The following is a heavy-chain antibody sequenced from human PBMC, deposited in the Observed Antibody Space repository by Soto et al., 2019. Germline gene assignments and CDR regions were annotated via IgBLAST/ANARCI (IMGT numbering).Heavy chain of an antibody. CDR3: AKVPQYTVNWLDP. J-gene: IGHJ5*02. CDR2: ISGSGGGT. Sequence: PGGSLRLSCAASGFTFSSYAMSWVRQAPGNGLEWVSAISGSGGGTYYADSVKGRFTISRDNSKNTLYLQMNSLRAEDTAVYYCAKVPQYTVNWLDPWGQGTLVTVSS. D-gene: IGHD2-2*02. CDR1: GFTFSSYA. V-gene: IGHV3-23*01.